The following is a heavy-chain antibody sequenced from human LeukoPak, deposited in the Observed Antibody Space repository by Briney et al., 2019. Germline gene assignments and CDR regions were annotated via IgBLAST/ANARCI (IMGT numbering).Heavy chain of an antibody. CDR1: GFTFSSYS. J-gene: IGHJ4*02. CDR2: IGGSGDRI. CDR3: AKDWETHGLRGFFDY. V-gene: IGHV3-23*01. D-gene: IGHD3-10*01. Sequence: GGSLRLSCAASGFTFSSYSMIWVRQAPGKGLEWVSGIGGSGDRIFYADSVKGRFTISRDSSKNTVYLQMNSLRAEDTAVYYCAKDWETHGLRGFFDYWGQGTLVTVSS.